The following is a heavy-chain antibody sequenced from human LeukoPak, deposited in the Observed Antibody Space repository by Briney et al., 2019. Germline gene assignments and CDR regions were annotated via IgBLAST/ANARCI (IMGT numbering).Heavy chain of an antibody. J-gene: IGHJ6*02. CDR1: GGSISSYY. CDR2: IYYSGST. CDR3: ARGGYSSRWYSYYGMDV. D-gene: IGHD6-19*01. Sequence: PSETLSLTCTVSGGSISSYYWSWIRQPPGKGLEWIGYIYYSGSTNYNPSLKSRVTISVDTSKNQFSLKLSSVTAADTAVYYCARGGYSSRWYSYYGMDVWGQGTTVTVSS. V-gene: IGHV4-59*01.